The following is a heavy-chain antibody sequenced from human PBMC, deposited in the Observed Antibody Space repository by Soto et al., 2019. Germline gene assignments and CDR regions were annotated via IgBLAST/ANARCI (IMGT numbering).Heavy chain of an antibody. CDR1: GFTFSSYA. CDR3: APRIQLWSHAFDI. CDR2: ISGSGGST. V-gene: IGHV3-23*01. D-gene: IGHD5-18*01. Sequence: GGSLRLSCAASGFTFSSYAMSWVRQAPGKGLEWVSAISGSGGSTYYADSVKGRFTISRDNSKNTLYLQMNSLRAEDTAVYYCAPRIQLWSHAFDIWGQGTMVTVSS. J-gene: IGHJ3*02.